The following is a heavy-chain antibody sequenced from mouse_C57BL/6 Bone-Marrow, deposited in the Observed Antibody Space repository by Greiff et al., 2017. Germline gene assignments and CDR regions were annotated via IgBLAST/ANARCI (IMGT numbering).Heavy chain of an antibody. D-gene: IGHD4-1*01. CDR1: GFSFNTYA. V-gene: IGHV10-1*01. J-gene: IGHJ2*01. CDR2: IRSKSNNYAT. CDR3: VRHQTGDYFDY. Sequence: ESGGGLVQPKGSLKLSCAASGFSFNTYAMNWVRQAPGKGLEWVARIRSKSNNYATYYADSVKDRFTISRDDSESMLYLQMNNLKTEDTAMYYCVRHQTGDYFDYWGQGTTLTVSS.